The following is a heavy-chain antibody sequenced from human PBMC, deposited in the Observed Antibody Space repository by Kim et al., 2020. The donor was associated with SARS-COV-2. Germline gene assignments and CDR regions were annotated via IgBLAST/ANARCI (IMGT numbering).Heavy chain of an antibody. CDR3: ARGRGGSRVY. V-gene: IGHV4-34*01. CDR2: INHSGST. J-gene: IGHJ4*02. D-gene: IGHD1-26*01. Sequence: SETLSLTCAVYGGSFSGYYWSWIRQPPGKGLEWIGEINHSGSTNYNPSLKSRVTISVDTSKNQFSLKLSSVTAADTAVYYCARGRGGSRVYWGQGTLVTVSS. CDR1: GGSFSGYY.